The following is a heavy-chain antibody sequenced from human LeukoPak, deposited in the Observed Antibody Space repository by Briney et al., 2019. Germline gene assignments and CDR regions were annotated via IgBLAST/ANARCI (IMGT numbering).Heavy chain of an antibody. CDR2: IYSSGST. V-gene: IGHV4-59*01. CDR3: ARDHCSGGSCYPGWFDP. J-gene: IGHJ5*02. D-gene: IGHD2-15*01. CDR1: GGSISSYY. Sequence: SETLSLTCTVSGGSISSYYWSWIRQPPGKGLEWIGYIYSSGSTIYNPSLRSRVTISIDTSRNQFSLRLSSVTAADTAVYYCARDHCSGGSCYPGWFDPWGQGTLVTVSS.